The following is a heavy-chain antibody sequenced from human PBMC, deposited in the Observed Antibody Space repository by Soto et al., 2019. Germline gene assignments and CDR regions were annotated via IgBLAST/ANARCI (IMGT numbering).Heavy chain of an antibody. CDR2: IWYDGSNK. CDR1: GFTFSSYG. J-gene: IGHJ3*02. CDR3: ARGYGGNSAAFDI. Sequence: QVQLVESGGGVVQPGRSLRLSCAASGFTFSSYGIHWVRQAPGKGLEWVAIIWYDGSNKYYADFVKGRFTIPRHNSKYTLYLQMNSLRAENTAVYYCARGYGGNSAAFDIWGQGTMVTVSS. V-gene: IGHV3-33*01. D-gene: IGHD4-17*01.